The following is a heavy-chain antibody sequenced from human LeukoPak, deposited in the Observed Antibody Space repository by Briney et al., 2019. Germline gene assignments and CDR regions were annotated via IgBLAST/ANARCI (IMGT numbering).Heavy chain of an antibody. CDR2: IYTSGST. CDR3: AGALGCSSTSCFRSPPDAFDI. V-gene: IGHV4-4*07. Sequence: PSETLSLTCTVSGGSISSYYWSWIRQPAGKGLEWIGRIYTSGSTNYNPSLKSRVTMSVDTSKNQFSLKLSSVTAADTAVYYCAGALGCSSTSCFRSPPDAFDIWGQGTMVTVSS. CDR1: GGSISSYY. D-gene: IGHD2-2*01. J-gene: IGHJ3*02.